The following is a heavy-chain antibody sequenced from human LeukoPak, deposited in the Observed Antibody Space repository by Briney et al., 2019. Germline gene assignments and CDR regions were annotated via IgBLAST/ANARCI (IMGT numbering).Heavy chain of an antibody. V-gene: IGHV3-23*01. J-gene: IGHJ4*02. CDR3: AKLLGYCSSTSCPGRYYFDY. Sequence: GGSLRLSCAASGFTFSSYAMSWVRQAPGKGLEWVSAISGSGGSTYYADSVKGRFTISRDNSKNTLYLQMNSLRAEDTAVYYCAKLLGYCSSTSCPGRYYFDYWGQGTLVTVSS. CDR1: GFTFSSYA. D-gene: IGHD2-2*01. CDR2: ISGSGGST.